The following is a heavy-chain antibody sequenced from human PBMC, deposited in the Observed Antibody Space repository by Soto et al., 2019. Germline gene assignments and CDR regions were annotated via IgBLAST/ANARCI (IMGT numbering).Heavy chain of an antibody. J-gene: IGHJ4*01. V-gene: IGHV1-2*02. D-gene: IGHD6-13*01. CDR3: ARGAPTAAGHCIDF. Sequence: QVQLVQSGAEVKKPGASVKVSCKASGYTFTAYYIHWVRQAPGQGLEWMGWINPNSRDTNNAQKVQGRVTMSRDASARTAYMELSRLRSDDTAVYYCARGAPTAAGHCIDFWGHGTLVTVSS. CDR2: INPNSRDT. CDR1: GYTFTAYY.